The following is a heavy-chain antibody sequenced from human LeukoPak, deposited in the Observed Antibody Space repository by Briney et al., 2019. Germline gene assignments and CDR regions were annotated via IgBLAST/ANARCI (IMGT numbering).Heavy chain of an antibody. J-gene: IGHJ6*02. CDR2: IIPIFGTA. V-gene: IGHV1-69*13. D-gene: IGHD2-2*01. Sequence: AASVKVSCKASGGTFSSYVISWVRQAPGQGLEWMGGIIPIFGTANYAQKFQGRVTITADESTSTAYMELSSLRSEDTAVYYCARNIVVVPAAYYYYYYGMDVWGQGTTVTVSS. CDR3: ARNIVVVPAAYYYYYYGMDV. CDR1: GGTFSSYV.